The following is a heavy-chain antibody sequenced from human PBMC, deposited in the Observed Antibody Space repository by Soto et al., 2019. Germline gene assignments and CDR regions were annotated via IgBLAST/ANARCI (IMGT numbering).Heavy chain of an antibody. CDR3: ARLFRDVYNAVEY. J-gene: IGHJ4*02. D-gene: IGHD3-3*01. V-gene: IGHV4-59*08. CDR1: GGSIRSHNR. Sequence: SETLSLTCAVSGGSIRSHNRWCFVHQSPGKGLEWIGYTSNSAPTIYNPSLKSRVTISADTSKNQFSLRLSSVTAADTAVYFCARLFRDVYNAVEYWGQGALVTVSS. CDR2: TSNSAPT.